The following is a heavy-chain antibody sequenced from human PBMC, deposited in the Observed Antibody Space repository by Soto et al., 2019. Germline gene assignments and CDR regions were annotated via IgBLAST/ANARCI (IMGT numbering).Heavy chain of an antibody. Sequence: LRLSCAASGFTFTDYWTHWVRQAPGKGLVWVSRINSDGSRTSYADSVTGRFTISRDNAKNTLYLQMNSLRVEDTALYYCARETYRGFYFDYWAREPWSPSPQ. J-gene: IGHJ4*02. CDR1: GFTFTDYW. D-gene: IGHD4-4*01. V-gene: IGHV3-74*01. CDR2: INSDGSRT. CDR3: ARETYRGFYFDY.